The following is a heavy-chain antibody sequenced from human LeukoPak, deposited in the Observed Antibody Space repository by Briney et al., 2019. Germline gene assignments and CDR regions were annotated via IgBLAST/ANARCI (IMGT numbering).Heavy chain of an antibody. CDR1: GGSINTSSYF. CDR3: ASASIVGRRFFDY. D-gene: IGHD6-6*01. CDR2: IYYSGST. J-gene: IGHJ4*02. Sequence: SETLSLTCTVSGGSINTSSYFWGWIRQPPGKGLEWIGNIYYSGSTYYNPSLRSRVTISVDTSKNQFSLRLSSVTAADAAVYYCASASIVGRRFFDYWGQGTLVTVSS. V-gene: IGHV4-39*01.